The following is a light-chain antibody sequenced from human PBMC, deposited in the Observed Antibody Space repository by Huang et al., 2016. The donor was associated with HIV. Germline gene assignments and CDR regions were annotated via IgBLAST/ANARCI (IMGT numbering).Light chain of an antibody. CDR2: DTS. CDR1: QSVGNY. J-gene: IGKJ4*01. V-gene: IGKV3-11*01. CDR3: QQRSSGVT. Sequence: IVLTQSPVTLAWYPGERVTLSCRASQSVGNYIAWYQQHPGQSPKLLIYDTSNRATGTPGRFSGSGSGTDFTLTISSLESEDFAVYYCQQRSSGVTFGGGTKVQVK.